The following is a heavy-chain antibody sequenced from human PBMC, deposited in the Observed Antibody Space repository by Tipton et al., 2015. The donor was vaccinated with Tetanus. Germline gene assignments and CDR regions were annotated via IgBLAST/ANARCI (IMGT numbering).Heavy chain of an antibody. V-gene: IGHV4-4*07. CDR2: ISNGNT. D-gene: IGHD5-24*01. J-gene: IGHJ4*02. CDR3: ARGVTDGYNRRFDY. CDR1: GDSVSGYY. Sequence: TLSLTCTVSGDSVSGYYWSWIRQPVGKGLEWTGHISNGNTDYTPSLKSRVTLSVDTSTNQFSMKLRSVTAADTAVYYCARGVTDGYNRRFDYWGQGTLVAVSP.